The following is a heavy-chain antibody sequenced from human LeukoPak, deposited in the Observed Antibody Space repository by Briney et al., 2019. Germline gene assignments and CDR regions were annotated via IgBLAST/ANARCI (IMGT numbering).Heavy chain of an antibody. Sequence: SETLSLTCAVYGGSFSGYYWSWIRQPPGKGRDGIGEINHSGSTNYNPSLKSRVTISVDTTKNQFSLKLSSVTAADTAVYYCARGPGAARPGRGYSYGYRNWFDPWGQGTLVTVSS. CDR2: INHSGST. D-gene: IGHD5-18*01. J-gene: IGHJ5*02. V-gene: IGHV4-34*01. CDR1: GGSFSGYY. CDR3: ARGPGAARPGRGYSYGYRNWFDP.